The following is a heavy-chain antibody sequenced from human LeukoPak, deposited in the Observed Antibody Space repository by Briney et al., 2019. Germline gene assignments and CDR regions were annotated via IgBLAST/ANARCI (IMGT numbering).Heavy chain of an antibody. V-gene: IGHV1-18*01. J-gene: IGHJ4*02. D-gene: IGHD1-7*01. CDR2: ISAYNGNT. CDR3: AANLTGNYHSGLDS. CDR1: GYTFTSYG. Sequence: ASVKVSCKASGYTFTSYGISWVRQAPGQGLEWMGWISAYNGNTNYAQKLQGRVTMTTDTSTSTAYMELSSLRSEDTAVYYCAANLTGNYHSGLDSWGQGTLVTVSS.